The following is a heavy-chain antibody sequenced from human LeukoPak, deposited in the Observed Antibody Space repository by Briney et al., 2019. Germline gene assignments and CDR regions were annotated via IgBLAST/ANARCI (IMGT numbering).Heavy chain of an antibody. J-gene: IGHJ4*02. D-gene: IGHD3-10*01. CDR1: GFTFSSYN. CDR3: ARGYGSGSNFDY. Sequence: GGSLRLSCAASGFTFSSYNMNWVRQAPGKGLEWVSSISSSSYIYYADSVKGRFTISRDNAKNSLYLQMNSLRAEDTAVYYCARGYGSGSNFDYWGQGTLVTVSS. V-gene: IGHV3-21*01. CDR2: ISSSSYI.